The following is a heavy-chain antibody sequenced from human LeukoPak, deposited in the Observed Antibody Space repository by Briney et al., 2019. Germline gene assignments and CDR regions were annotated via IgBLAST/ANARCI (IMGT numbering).Heavy chain of an antibody. D-gene: IGHD3-10*01. CDR1: GGSISSYY. V-gene: IGHV4-4*07. Sequence: SETLSLTCTVSGGSISSYYWSWIRQPAGKGLEWIGRIYTSGSTNYNPSLKSRVTISVDTSKNQFSLKLSSVTAADTAVYYCAREVRGSGLQGHGWFDPWGQGTLVTVSS. J-gene: IGHJ5*02. CDR2: IYTSGST. CDR3: AREVRGSGLQGHGWFDP.